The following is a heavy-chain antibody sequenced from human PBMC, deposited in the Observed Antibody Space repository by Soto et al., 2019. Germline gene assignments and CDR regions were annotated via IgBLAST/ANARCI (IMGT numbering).Heavy chain of an antibody. CDR1: GGSISSGGYY. D-gene: IGHD3-10*01. J-gene: IGHJ5*02. CDR2: IYYSGST. CDR3: ARDGLGSGDDGWFDP. Sequence: QVQLQESGPGLVKPSQTLSLTCTVSGGSISSGGYYWSWIRQHPGKGLEWIGYIYYSGSTYYNPSLKSRVTISVDTSKNQFSLKLSSVTAAETAVYYCARDGLGSGDDGWFDPWGQGTLVTVSS. V-gene: IGHV4-31*03.